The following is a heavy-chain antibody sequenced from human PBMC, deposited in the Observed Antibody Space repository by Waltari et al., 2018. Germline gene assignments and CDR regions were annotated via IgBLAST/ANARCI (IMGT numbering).Heavy chain of an antibody. V-gene: IGHV3-23*01. CDR2: ISSGGNT. D-gene: IGHD5-12*01. J-gene: IGHJ5*02. CDR3: AKRGSDGAWFDP. Sequence: EVQLLDSGGGLVQPGGSLRLSCAASGFTFRNYVMRCVRQAPGKGLEWVSTISSGGNTYYADSVKGRLTVSRDNSKNTLYLQMNSLRAEDTAVYYCAKRGSDGAWFDPWGQGTLVTVSS. CDR1: GFTFRNYV.